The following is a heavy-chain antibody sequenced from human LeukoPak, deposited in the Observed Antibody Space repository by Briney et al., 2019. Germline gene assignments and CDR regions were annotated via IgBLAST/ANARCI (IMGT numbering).Heavy chain of an antibody. CDR3: TRVGCPDSIVGANDY. J-gene: IGHJ4*02. CDR2: IRSKANSYAT. D-gene: IGHD1-26*01. CDR1: GFTFSGSA. V-gene: IGHV3-73*01. Sequence: GGSLRLSCAASGFTFSGSAMYWVRQASGKRLEWVGRIRSKANSYATAYAASVKGRFTISRDASKNTAYLQMNSLKTEDTAVYYCTRVGCPDSIVGANDYWGQGTLVTVYS.